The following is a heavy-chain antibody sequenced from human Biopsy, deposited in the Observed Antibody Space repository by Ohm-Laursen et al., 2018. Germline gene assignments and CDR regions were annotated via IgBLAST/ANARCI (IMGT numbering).Heavy chain of an antibody. J-gene: IGHJ4*02. D-gene: IGHD3-3*01. CDR3: ARHSLDDFWSGSHYYFDY. Sequence: TLSLTCSVSGGSISSRNHYWGWLRQPPGKGLEWIGHVYYSGSTFYNSSLESRVTVSVDTSENQFHLRLTSMSASDTAVYYFARHSLDDFWSGSHYYFDYWGLGTLVTVSS. CDR2: VYYSGST. V-gene: IGHV4-39*01. CDR1: GGSISSRNHY.